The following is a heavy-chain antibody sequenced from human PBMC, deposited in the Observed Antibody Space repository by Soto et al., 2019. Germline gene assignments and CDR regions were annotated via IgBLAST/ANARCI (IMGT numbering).Heavy chain of an antibody. CDR2: ISYDGSNK. J-gene: IGHJ4*02. CDR3: AKDQGSSWYEIDY. CDR1: GFTFSSYA. V-gene: IGHV3-30-3*02. D-gene: IGHD6-13*01. Sequence: SGFTFSSYAMHWVRQAPGKGLEWVAVISYDGSNKYYADSVKGRFTISRDNSKNTLYLQMNSLRAEDTAVYYCAKDQGSSWYEIDYWGQGTLVTVSS.